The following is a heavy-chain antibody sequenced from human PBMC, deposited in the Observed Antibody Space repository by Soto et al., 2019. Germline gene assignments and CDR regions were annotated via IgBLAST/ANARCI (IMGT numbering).Heavy chain of an antibody. Sequence: GGSLRLSCAVSGFTFSNYGMSWVRQAPGKGLEWVAATSGSGDTTYYADSVKGRFTISRDNSKNTLYVQINSLRADDTAVYYCAKDLGYDGSGIEIWGQGTLVTVS. CDR2: TSGSGDTT. CDR1: GFTFSNYG. CDR3: AKDLGYDGSGIEI. J-gene: IGHJ4*02. D-gene: IGHD3-10*01. V-gene: IGHV3-23*01.